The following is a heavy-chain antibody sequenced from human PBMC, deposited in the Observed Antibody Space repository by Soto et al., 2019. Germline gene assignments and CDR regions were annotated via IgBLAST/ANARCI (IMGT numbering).Heavy chain of an antibody. Sequence: VGSLRLSCAASGFTFSSYEMNWVRQAPGKGLGWVSYISSSGSTIYYADSVKGRFTISRDNAKNSLYLQMNSLRAEDTAVYYCASLPRGADRLTIGFDPWGQGTLVTVSS. D-gene: IGHD6-6*01. CDR3: ASLPRGADRLTIGFDP. CDR2: ISSSGSTI. CDR1: GFTFSSYE. V-gene: IGHV3-48*03. J-gene: IGHJ5*02.